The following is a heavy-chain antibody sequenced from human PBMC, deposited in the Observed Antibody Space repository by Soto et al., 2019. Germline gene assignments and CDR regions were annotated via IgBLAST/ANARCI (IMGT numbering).Heavy chain of an antibody. V-gene: IGHV3-23*01. Sequence: GGSLRLSCAASGFTFSSYAMSWVRQAPGKGLEWVSAISGSGGSTYYADSVKGRFTISRDNSKNTPYLQMNSLRADDTAVYYCAKRGPSTCSGGSCRYAMDVWGQGTTVTVSS. CDR1: GFTFSSYA. CDR3: AKRGPSTCSGGSCRYAMDV. D-gene: IGHD2-15*01. CDR2: ISGSGGST. J-gene: IGHJ6*02.